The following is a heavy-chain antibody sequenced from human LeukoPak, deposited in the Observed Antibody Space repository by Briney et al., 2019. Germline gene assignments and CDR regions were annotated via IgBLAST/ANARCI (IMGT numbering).Heavy chain of an antibody. CDR3: AKDRPYGDYTIDY. D-gene: IGHD4-17*01. J-gene: IGHJ4*02. V-gene: IGHV3-30*18. Sequence: PGGSLRLSCAASGFTFSSYGMHWVRQAPGKGLEWVAVISYDGSNKYYADSVKGRFTISRDNSKNTLYLQMNSLRAEDTAVYYCAKDRPYGDYTIDYWGQGTLVTVSS. CDR2: ISYDGSNK. CDR1: GFTFSSYG.